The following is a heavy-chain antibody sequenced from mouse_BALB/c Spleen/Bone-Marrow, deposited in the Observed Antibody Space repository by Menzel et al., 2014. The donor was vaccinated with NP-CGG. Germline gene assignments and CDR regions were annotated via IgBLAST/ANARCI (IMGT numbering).Heavy chain of an antibody. CDR1: GYSFTGYY. V-gene: IGHV1-31*01. J-gene: IGHJ1*01. CDR2: IYPYNGVS. Sequence: EVQLQQSGPELVKPGASVKISCKASGYSFTGYYMHWAKQSHGNSLDWIGYIYPYNGVSSYNQKFKGKATLTVDKSSSTANMELRSLTSDDSAVYYCESRGEYFDVWGAGTTVTVSS. CDR3: ESRGEYFDV.